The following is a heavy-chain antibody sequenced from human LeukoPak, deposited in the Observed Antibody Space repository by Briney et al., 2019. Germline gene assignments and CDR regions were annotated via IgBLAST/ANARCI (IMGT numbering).Heavy chain of an antibody. Sequence: NPSETLSLTCTVSGGSISSGSYYCNWIRQPAGRGLEWIGRIYTSGSTNYNPSLKSRVTISVDTSKNQFSLKLSSVTAADTAVYYCARVGYGDYVLDYWGQGTLVTVSS. J-gene: IGHJ4*02. CDR3: ARVGYGDYVLDY. CDR1: GGSISSGSYY. CDR2: IYTSGST. V-gene: IGHV4-61*02. D-gene: IGHD4-17*01.